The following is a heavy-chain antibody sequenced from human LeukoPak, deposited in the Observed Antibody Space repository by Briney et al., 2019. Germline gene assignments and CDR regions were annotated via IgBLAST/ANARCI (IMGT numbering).Heavy chain of an antibody. V-gene: IGHV3-7*01. J-gene: IGHJ3*02. CDR1: GFSFSSYW. CDR3: ARDVRGSYADAFDI. D-gene: IGHD1-26*01. Sequence: GGSLRLSCAASGFSFSSYWMSWVRQAPGKGLEWVASTNQGGSEKYYVDSVKGRFTISGDNAKNSLYLQMMSLRAEDTAVYYCARDVRGSYADAFDIWGQGTMVTVSS. CDR2: TNQGGSEK.